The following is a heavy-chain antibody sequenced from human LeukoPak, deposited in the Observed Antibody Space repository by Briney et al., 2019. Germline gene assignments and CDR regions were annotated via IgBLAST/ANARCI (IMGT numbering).Heavy chain of an antibody. Sequence: GRSLRLSCAPSGFTFSRHGMHWVRQAPGKGLEWVAIISNDGSRKYYAHSVEGRFTISRDNSKNTLYLQMDSLRAEDTAVYYCARDRAWNYFDYWGQGTLVTVSS. CDR2: ISNDGSRK. CDR3: ARDRAWNYFDY. J-gene: IGHJ4*02. V-gene: IGHV3-30*03. D-gene: IGHD3-3*01. CDR1: GFTFSRHG.